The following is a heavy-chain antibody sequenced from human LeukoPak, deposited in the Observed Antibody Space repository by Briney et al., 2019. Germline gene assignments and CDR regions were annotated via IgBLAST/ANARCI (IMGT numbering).Heavy chain of an antibody. CDR2: ISSSSSYT. CDR3: ARVGKDCYGSGSYKYFQH. V-gene: IGHV3-11*05. CDR1: GFTFSDYY. D-gene: IGHD3-10*01. J-gene: IGHJ1*01. Sequence: GGSLRLSCAASGFTFSDYYMSWIRQAPGKGLEWVSYISSSSSYTNYADSVKGRFTISRDNAKNSLYLQMNSLRAEDTAVYYCARVGKDCYGSGSYKYFQHWGQGTLVTVSS.